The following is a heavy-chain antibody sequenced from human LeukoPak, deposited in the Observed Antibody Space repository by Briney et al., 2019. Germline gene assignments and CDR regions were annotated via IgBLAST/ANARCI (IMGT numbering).Heavy chain of an antibody. J-gene: IGHJ2*01. V-gene: IGHV1-69*13. Sequence: SVKVSCKASGYTFSGYYIHWVRQAPGQGLEWMGGIIPIFGTASYAQKFQGRVTITADESTSTAYMELSSLRSEDTAVYYCARGGLGGGNSDLDHWYFDLWGRGTLVTVSS. CDR2: IIPIFGTA. D-gene: IGHD4-23*01. CDR1: GYTFSGYY. CDR3: ARGGLGGGNSDLDHWYFDL.